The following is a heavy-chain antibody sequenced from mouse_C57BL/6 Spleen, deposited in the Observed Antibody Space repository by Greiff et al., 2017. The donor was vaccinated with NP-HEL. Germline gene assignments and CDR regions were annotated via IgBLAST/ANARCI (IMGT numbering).Heavy chain of an antibody. Sequence: EVQLQESGPGLAKPSQSLSLTCSVTGYSITSGYYWNWIRHFPGDKLEWRGYISYDGSNNYNPSLKNRISITRDTSKTQFFLKLNPVTTEDTASYYCAWDRYYLFDYWGQGTTLTVSS. CDR3: AWDRYYLFDY. D-gene: IGHD2-12*01. V-gene: IGHV3-6*01. CDR1: GYSITSGYY. CDR2: ISYDGSN. J-gene: IGHJ2*01.